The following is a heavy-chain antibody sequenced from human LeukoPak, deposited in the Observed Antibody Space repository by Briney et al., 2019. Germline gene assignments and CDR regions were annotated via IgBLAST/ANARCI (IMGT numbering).Heavy chain of an antibody. D-gene: IGHD2-15*01. CDR3: AVDIVVVVAAP. J-gene: IGHJ5*02. V-gene: IGHV3-48*01. Sequence: GGSLRLSCAASGFTFSSYSMNWVRQAPGKGLEWVSYISSSSSTIYYADSVKCRFTISRDNAKNSLYLQMNSLRAEDTAVYYCAVDIVVVVAAPWGQGTLVTVSS. CDR2: ISSSSSTI. CDR1: GFTFSSYS.